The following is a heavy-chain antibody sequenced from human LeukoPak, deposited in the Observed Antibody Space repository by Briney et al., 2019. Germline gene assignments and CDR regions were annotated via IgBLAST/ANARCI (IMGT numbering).Heavy chain of an antibody. J-gene: IGHJ5*02. CDR1: GGSVSSGSYY. D-gene: IGHD3-10*01. CDR3: ARGFGDWGLSWFDP. CDR2: IYYSGSA. Sequence: SETLSLTCTVSGGSVSSGSYYWSWIRQPPGKGLEWIGYIYYSGSAKYNPSLKSRVTISVDTSKNQFSLKLTSVTAANTAVYYCARGFGDWGLSWFDPWGQGTLVTVSS. V-gene: IGHV4-61*01.